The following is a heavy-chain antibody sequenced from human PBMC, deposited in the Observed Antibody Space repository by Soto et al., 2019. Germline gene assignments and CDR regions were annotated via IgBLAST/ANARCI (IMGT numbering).Heavy chain of an antibody. D-gene: IGHD5-18*01. CDR1: GFTFSSYA. Sequence: GGSLRLSCAASGFTFSSYAMHWVRQAPGKGLEWVAVISYDGSNKYYPDSVKGRFTVSRDSSKNTLYLQMNSLRAEDTAVYFCAKDTSGYSYDYYGMDVWGQGTTVTVSS. CDR2: ISYDGSNK. J-gene: IGHJ6*02. V-gene: IGHV3-30*04. CDR3: AKDTSGYSYDYYGMDV.